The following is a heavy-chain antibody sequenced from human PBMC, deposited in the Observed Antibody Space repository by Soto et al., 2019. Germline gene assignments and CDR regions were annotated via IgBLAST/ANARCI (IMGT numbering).Heavy chain of an antibody. Sequence: QVQLVQSGAEVKKPGSSVKVSCKASGGTFSSYAISWVRQAPGQGLEWMGGIIPIFGTANYAQKFQGRVTITADESTSTAYMELSSLRSEDTAVDYCASKRAYCGGDCYPDDYYYGMDVWGQGTTVTVSS. CDR2: IIPIFGTA. CDR3: ASKRAYCGGDCYPDDYYYGMDV. V-gene: IGHV1-69*12. D-gene: IGHD2-21*02. CDR1: GGTFSSYA. J-gene: IGHJ6*02.